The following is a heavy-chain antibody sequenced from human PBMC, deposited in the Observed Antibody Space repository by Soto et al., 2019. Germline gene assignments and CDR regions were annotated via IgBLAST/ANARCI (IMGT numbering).Heavy chain of an antibody. CDR1: KFTCSTYS. D-gene: IGHD2-8*02. Sequence: LXLSCAASKFTCSTYSMTWVRQAPGKGLEWVSDISGSGDNTYYADSVKGRFTISRDNSKSTLYLQMNSLRAEDTAVYYCAKDMVHCTGTRCARYFEKWGRGTLVTVSS. J-gene: IGHJ4*02. CDR3: AKDMVHCTGTRCARYFEK. V-gene: IGHV3-23*01. CDR2: ISGSGDNT.